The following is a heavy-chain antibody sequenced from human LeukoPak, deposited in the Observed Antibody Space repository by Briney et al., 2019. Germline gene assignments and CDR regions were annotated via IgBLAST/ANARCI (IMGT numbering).Heavy chain of an antibody. J-gene: IGHJ4*02. CDR3: GRVEYCTKGLCTIYDL. Sequence: ASVKLSCKASGSTFTGPYIHWMRHAPGQGPEWMGWINPNSGATKYAQKIPGTVSVTRASSTSTANMELSGRRADDTAAYYCGRVEYCTKGLCTIYDLGGQENLVTVSS. CDR1: GSTFTGPY. D-gene: IGHD2-8*01. CDR2: INPNSGAT. V-gene: IGHV1-2*02.